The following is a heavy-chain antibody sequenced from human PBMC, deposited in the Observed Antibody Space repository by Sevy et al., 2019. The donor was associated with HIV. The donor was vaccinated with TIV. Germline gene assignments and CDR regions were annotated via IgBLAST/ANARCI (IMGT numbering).Heavy chain of an antibody. J-gene: IGHJ6*02. CDR2: IYSGGST. D-gene: IGHD6-13*01. Sequence: GGSLRLSCAASGFTVSSNYMSWVRQAPGKGLEWVSVIYSGGSTYYADSVKGRFTISRDNSKNTLYLQMNSLRAEDTAVYYCARDLVAAAGYYYYYGMDVWGQGTTVTVSS. V-gene: IGHV3-53*01. CDR3: ARDLVAAAGYYYYYGMDV. CDR1: GFTVSSNY.